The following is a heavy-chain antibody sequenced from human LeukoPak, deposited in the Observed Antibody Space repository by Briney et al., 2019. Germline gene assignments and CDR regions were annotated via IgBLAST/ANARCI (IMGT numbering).Heavy chain of an antibody. CDR3: AKSNRYLDAFDI. J-gene: IGHJ3*02. V-gene: IGHV3-30*02. D-gene: IGHD3-16*02. CDR2: IRYDGGNK. CDR1: GFTFSSYG. Sequence: PGGSLRLSCAASGFTFSSYGMHWVRQAPGKGLEWVAFIRYDGGNKYYADSVKGRFTISRDNSKNTLYLQMNSLRAEDTAVYYCAKSNRYLDAFDIWGQGTMVTVSS.